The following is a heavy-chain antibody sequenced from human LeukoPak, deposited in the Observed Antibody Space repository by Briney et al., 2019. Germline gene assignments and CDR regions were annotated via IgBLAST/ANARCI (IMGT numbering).Heavy chain of an antibody. D-gene: IGHD6-19*01. CDR1: GFTVCNSY. CDR2: IYGGGGT. V-gene: IGHV3-53*04. J-gene: IGHJ4*02. Sequence: GGSLRLSCTASGFTVCNSYMTWVRQAPGKGLEWVSLIYGGGGTYYADSVKGRFTISRHNSENTLYLEMNSLRPEDTAVYYCARVGVGTVAGNYFDDWGQGTLVTVSS. CDR3: ARVGVGTVAGNYFDD.